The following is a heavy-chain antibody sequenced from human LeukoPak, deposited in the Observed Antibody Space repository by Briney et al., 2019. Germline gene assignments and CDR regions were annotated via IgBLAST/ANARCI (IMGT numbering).Heavy chain of an antibody. CDR1: GYTFTDYH. CDR3: AAWRGYLSGWSGPFDY. D-gene: IGHD6-19*01. J-gene: IGHJ4*02. V-gene: IGHV1-2*02. Sequence: ASVKVSCKASGYTFTDYHLHCVRQAPGQGLEWMGWIDPKTGGTNYAQKQNFQGRITMTRDTSISTAYMELTRLTSVDTAVYYCAAWRGYLSGWSGPFDYWGQGALVTVSS. CDR2: IDPKTGGT.